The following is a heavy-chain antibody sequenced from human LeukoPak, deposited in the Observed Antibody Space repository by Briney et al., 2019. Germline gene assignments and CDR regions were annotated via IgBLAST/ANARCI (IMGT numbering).Heavy chain of an antibody. CDR2: INTNSGDP. D-gene: IGHD3-22*01. V-gene: IGHV7-4-1*02. CDR3: ARVPTYYYDSSGYYSQGSLFDY. CDR1: GYTFTNYG. Sequence: ASVKVSCKASGYTFTNYGVNWVRQAPGEGLEWMGWINTNSGDPTYAQGFTGRFVFSLDTSVSTAYLQISSLKAEDTAVYYCARVPTYYYDSSGYYSQGSLFDYWGQGTLVTVSS. J-gene: IGHJ4*02.